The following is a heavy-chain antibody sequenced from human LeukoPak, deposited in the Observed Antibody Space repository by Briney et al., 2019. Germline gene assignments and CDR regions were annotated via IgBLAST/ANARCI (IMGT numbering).Heavy chain of an antibody. D-gene: IGHD2-8*01. CDR1: GFTFLSYA. V-gene: IGHV3-23*01. CDR3: ARGSAWACHGVRCYPLDN. CDR2: ISGGGSHS. Sequence: GGSLRLSCAASGFTFLSYAMSWVRQAPGGGLEWIAAISGGGSHSLHAESVSRPFSISTDNSADTLYLQINSLRVHDTAVYYSARGSAWACHGVRCYPLDNWGQGALVTVSS. J-gene: IGHJ4*02.